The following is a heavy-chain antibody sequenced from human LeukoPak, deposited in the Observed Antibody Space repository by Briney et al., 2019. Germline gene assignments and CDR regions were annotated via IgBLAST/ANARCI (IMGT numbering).Heavy chain of an antibody. J-gene: IGHJ4*02. D-gene: IGHD3-10*01. V-gene: IGHV4-59*01. CDR2: IYYTGST. CDR1: GGSISSYY. CDR3: ARVAVRGVKVNPDY. Sequence: SETLSLTCNVSGGSISSYYWSWIRQSPGKGLEWIGFIYYTGSTNHNPSLKSRVTISVDTSKNQISLKLSSVTAADTAVYYCARVAVRGVKVNPDYWGQGTPVTVSS.